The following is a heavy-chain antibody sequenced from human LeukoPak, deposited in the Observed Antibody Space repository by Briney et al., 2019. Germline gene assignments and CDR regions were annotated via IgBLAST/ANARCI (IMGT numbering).Heavy chain of an antibody. CDR2: ISYDGSNK. J-gene: IGHJ4*02. CDR3: ARGPSSAPLDSVDY. D-gene: IGHD3/OR15-3a*01. CDR1: GFTFSSYA. V-gene: IGHV3-30*01. Sequence: PGGSLRLSCAASGFTFSSYAMHWVRQAPGKGLEWVAVISYDGSNKYYADSVKGRFTIPRDNSKNTLYLQMNSLRAEDTAVYYCARGPSSAPLDSVDYWGQGTLVTVSS.